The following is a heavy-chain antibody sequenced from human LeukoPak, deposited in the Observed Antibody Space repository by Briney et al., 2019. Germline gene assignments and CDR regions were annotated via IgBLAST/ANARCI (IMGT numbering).Heavy chain of an antibody. CDR2: ISGSGGST. CDR1: GFTFSSYD. Sequence: GGSLRLSCAASGFTFSSYDMSWVRQAPGKGLEWVSAISGSGGSTYYADSVKGRFTISRDNSKNTLYLQMNSLRAEDTAVYYCAKDSGDYYDSSGPGFDYWGQGTLVTVSS. J-gene: IGHJ4*02. V-gene: IGHV3-23*01. CDR3: AKDSGDYYDSSGPGFDY. D-gene: IGHD3-22*01.